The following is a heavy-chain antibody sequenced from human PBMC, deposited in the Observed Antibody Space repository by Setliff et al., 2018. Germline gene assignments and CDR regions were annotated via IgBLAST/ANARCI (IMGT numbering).Heavy chain of an antibody. CDR1: GYSFTNYW. CDR2: IYPGDSDT. CDR3: ARIVCSSTSCSRFGY. Sequence: GESLKISCKGSGYSFTNYWIGWVRQMPGKGLEWMGIIYPGDSDTRYSPSFQGQVTISADKSISTAYLQWSSLKASDTAVYYCARIVCSSTSCSRFGYWGQGTLVTVSS. V-gene: IGHV5-51*01. J-gene: IGHJ4*02. D-gene: IGHD2-2*01.